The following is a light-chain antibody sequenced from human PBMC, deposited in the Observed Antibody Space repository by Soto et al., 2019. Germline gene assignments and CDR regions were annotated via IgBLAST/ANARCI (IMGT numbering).Light chain of an antibody. Sequence: EIVMTQSPATLSVSPGERATLSCRASRSVSSNLAWYQQKPGQAPRLLMYGASTRATGIPARFSGSGSGTEFTLTISSLQSEDFAVYYCKQYKNWPPYILGRGTKLEIK. J-gene: IGKJ2*01. CDR2: GAS. V-gene: IGKV3-15*01. CDR3: KQYKNWPPYI. CDR1: RSVSSN.